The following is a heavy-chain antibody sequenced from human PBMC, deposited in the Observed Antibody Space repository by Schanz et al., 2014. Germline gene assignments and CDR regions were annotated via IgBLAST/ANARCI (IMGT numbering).Heavy chain of an antibody. D-gene: IGHD6-13*01. CDR2: IYQSGTT. CDR3: ARPGGSSWSFAY. CDR1: DGSISSSSYY. J-gene: IGHJ4*02. V-gene: IGHV4-39*01. Sequence: QVQLQESGPGLVKPSENLSLTCTVSDGSISSSSYYWGWIRQPPGKGLEWIGSIYQSGTTYYSPSQKRRATISVYTPKNKSPQNLSSVTAADTAVYYCARPGGSSWSFAYWGLGRLVIVSS.